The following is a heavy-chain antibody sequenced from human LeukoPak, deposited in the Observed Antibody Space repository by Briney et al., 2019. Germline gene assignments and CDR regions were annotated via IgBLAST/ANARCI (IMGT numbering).Heavy chain of an antibody. CDR2: ISAYNGNT. D-gene: IGHD5-12*01. CDR1: GYTFTSYG. CDR3: ARVYSGYDSAYFDY. J-gene: IGHJ4*02. Sequence: ASVKVSCKASGYTFTSYGISWVRQAPGQGLEWMGWISAYNGNTNYAQKLQGRVTMTTDTSTSTAYMELRGLRSDDTAVYYCARVYSGYDSAYFDYWGQGTLVTVSS. V-gene: IGHV1-18*01.